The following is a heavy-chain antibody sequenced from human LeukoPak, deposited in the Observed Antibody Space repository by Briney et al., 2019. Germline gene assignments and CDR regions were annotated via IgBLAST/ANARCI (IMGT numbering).Heavy chain of an antibody. D-gene: IGHD1-14*01. Sequence: GRSLRLSCAASRFTFSNYGMHWVRQAPGKGLEWLAVIWYDGSNTNYADSVKGRFTISRDNSKNTLYMQMNSLRAEDTAVYYCAKGDTTDPFDPWGQGTLVTVSS. CDR1: RFTFSNYG. J-gene: IGHJ5*02. CDR3: AKGDTTDPFDP. CDR2: IWYDGSNT. V-gene: IGHV3-33*06.